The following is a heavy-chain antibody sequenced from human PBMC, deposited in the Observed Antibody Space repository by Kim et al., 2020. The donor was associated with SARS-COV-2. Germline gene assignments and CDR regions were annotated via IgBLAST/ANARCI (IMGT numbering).Heavy chain of an antibody. CDR1: GFTFSSYA. CDR3: AKDEGNYYDNSGYSDDAFDI. CDR2: ISGSGGST. J-gene: IGHJ3*02. Sequence: GGSLRLSCAASGFTFSSYAMSWVRQAPGKGLEWVSAISGSGGSTYYADSVKGRFTISRDNSKNTLYLQMNSLRAEDTAVYYCAKDEGNYYDNSGYSDDAFDIWGQGTMVTVSS. D-gene: IGHD3-22*01. V-gene: IGHV3-23*01.